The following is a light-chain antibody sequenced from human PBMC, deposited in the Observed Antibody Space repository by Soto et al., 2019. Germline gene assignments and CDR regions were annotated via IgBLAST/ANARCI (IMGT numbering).Light chain of an antibody. J-gene: IGKJ1*01. CDR2: RAS. CDR3: QQYQNLWT. Sequence: MTQSPATLSVSPGERARLSCRASQTIYSNVAWYQQRPGQAPRLLIYRASARATGIPARFSGSGSGTEFTLTIGSLQSEDSAVYYCQQYQNLWTFGQGTKVDI. V-gene: IGKV3-15*01. CDR1: QTIYSN.